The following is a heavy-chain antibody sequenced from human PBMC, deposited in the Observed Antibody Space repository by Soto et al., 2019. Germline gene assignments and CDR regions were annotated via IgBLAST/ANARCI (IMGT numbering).Heavy chain of an antibody. J-gene: IGHJ4*02. D-gene: IGHD1-20*01. CDR3: ARRVITATLDY. Sequence: PSETLSLTCTVSVGSISSSSYYWGWIRQPPGKGLEWIGSIYYSGSTYYNPSLKSRVTISVDTSKNQFSLKLSSVTAADTAIYYCARRVITATLDYWGQGTLVTVSS. CDR2: IYYSGST. V-gene: IGHV4-39*01. CDR1: VGSISSSSYY.